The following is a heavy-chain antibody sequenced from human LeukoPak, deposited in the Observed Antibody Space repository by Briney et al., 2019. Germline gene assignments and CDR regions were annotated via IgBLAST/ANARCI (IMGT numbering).Heavy chain of an antibody. V-gene: IGHV3-7*01. CDR3: ARVRREMKRSLGRTTEYSYYYYMDV. CDR2: IKQDGSEK. CDR1: GFTFSSYG. J-gene: IGHJ6*03. Sequence: GGSLRLSCAASGFTFSSYGMHWVRQAPGKGLEWVANIKQDGSEKYYIDSVKGRFTISRDNAKNSVYLQMNRLRAEDTAVYYCARVRREMKRSLGRTTEYSYYYYMDVWGKGTTVTVSS. D-gene: IGHD1/OR15-1a*01.